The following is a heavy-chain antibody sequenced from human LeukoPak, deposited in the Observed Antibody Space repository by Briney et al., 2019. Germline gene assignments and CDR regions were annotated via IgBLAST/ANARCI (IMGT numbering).Heavy chain of an antibody. D-gene: IGHD2-2*01. Sequence: PGVSLRLSCAASGFTFNNYAMSWVRQAPGKGLEWVSIIIDSDGSTYYADSVKGRFTISRDNTQNTLFLQMNSLRAEDTAVYYCAKDGNVVQLGYFDYWGQGTLVTVSS. CDR2: IIDSDGST. V-gene: IGHV3-23*01. J-gene: IGHJ4*02. CDR1: GFTFNNYA. CDR3: AKDGNVVQLGYFDY.